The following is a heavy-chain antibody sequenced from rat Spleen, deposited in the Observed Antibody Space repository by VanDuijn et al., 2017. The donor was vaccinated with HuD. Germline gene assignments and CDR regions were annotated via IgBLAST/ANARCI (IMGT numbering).Heavy chain of an antibody. D-gene: IGHD1-10*01. CDR1: NYSITSDY. CDR2: ISYSGSS. J-gene: IGHJ2*01. Sequence: EVQLQESGPGLVKPSQSLSLTCSVTNYSITSDYWCWIRKFPGSKMEWIGHISYSGSSSYSPSLKGRISISRDTSKNQFFLQLDSVTTEDTATYFCARYTATISFDYWGQGVMVTVSS. CDR3: ARYTATISFDY. V-gene: IGHV3-1*01.